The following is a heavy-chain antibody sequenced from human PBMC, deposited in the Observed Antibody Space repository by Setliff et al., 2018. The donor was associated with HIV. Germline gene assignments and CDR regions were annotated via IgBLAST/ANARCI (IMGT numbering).Heavy chain of an antibody. CDR2: VNPNSGDA. Sequence: ASVKVSCKASGYTFTNYYMQWVRQAPGQGLEWLGWVNPNSGDAIYAQNFQGRVTMTRDTSINAAYMELRGLRSDDTAVYYCARNFGLSPSGKYYYYYGMDIWGQGTTVT. CDR1: GYTFTNYY. D-gene: IGHD3-10*01. J-gene: IGHJ6*02. CDR3: ARNFGLSPSGKYYYYYGMDI. V-gene: IGHV1-2*02.